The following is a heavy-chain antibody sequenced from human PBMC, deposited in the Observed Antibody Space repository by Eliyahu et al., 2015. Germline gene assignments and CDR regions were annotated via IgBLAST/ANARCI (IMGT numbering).Heavy chain of an antibody. J-gene: IGHJ6*01. CDR1: GFTFSSYA. CDR3: ARDQDGSSIYYYYG. V-gene: IGHV3-30-3*01. CDR2: ISYDGSNK. D-gene: IGHD2-2*01. Sequence: QVQLVESGGGVVQPGRSLRLSCAASGFTFSSYAMHWVRQAPGKGLEWVAVISYDGSNKYYADSVKGRFTISRDNSKNTLYLQMNSLRAEDTAVYYCARDQDGSSIYYYYG.